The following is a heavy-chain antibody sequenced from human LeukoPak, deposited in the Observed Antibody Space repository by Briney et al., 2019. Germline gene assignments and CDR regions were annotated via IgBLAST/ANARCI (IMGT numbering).Heavy chain of an antibody. J-gene: IGHJ4*02. CDR2: IRSKAYGGTT. V-gene: IGHV3-49*04. CDR1: GFTFGDYA. CDR3: TRGHYYYDSSGYPY. Sequence: AGGSLRLSCTASGFTFGDYAMSWVRQAPGKGLEWVGFIRSKAYGGTTEYAASVKGRFTISRDDSKSIAYPQMNSLKTEDTAVYYCTRGHYYYDSSGYPYWGQGTLVTVSS. D-gene: IGHD3-22*01.